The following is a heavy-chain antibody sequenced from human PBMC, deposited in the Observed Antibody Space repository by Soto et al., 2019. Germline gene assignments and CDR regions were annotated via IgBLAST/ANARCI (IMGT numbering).Heavy chain of an antibody. V-gene: IGHV4-4*02. CDR1: GGSIRSSNL. Sequence: SETLSLTCDVSGGSIRSSNLWSWVRQPPGKGLEWIGEIYHSGSTNFNPSLKSRVTISVDKSKNQISLKLRSVTAADTAVYYCADDSSGYYLVWGQGTQVTVSS. J-gene: IGHJ4*02. CDR3: ADDSSGYYLV. D-gene: IGHD3-22*01. CDR2: IYHSGST.